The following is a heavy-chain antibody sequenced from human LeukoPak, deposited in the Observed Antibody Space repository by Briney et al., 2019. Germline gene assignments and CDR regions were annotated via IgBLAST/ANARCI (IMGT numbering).Heavy chain of an antibody. J-gene: IGHJ4*02. CDR2: MNQDGSEK. CDR1: GFTFSNYW. Sequence: PGGSLRLSCVDSGFTFSNYWMSWVRQAPGKGLEWVANMNQDGSEKYYVDSVKVRFTISRDNAKNSLYLQMNSPRAEDTAVYYCAREPHATFYYWGPGTLVIVSS. D-gene: IGHD1-26*01. V-gene: IGHV3-7*01. CDR3: AREPHATFYY.